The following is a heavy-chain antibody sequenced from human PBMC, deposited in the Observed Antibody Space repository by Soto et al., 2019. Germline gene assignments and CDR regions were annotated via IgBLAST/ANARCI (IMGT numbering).Heavy chain of an antibody. J-gene: IGHJ3*01. CDR3: AKDYFDGSASYGFEF. CDR2: INPNSGGA. D-gene: IGHD3-9*01. Sequence: QVHLVQSGAEVKKPGASVKVSCKASGYTFTGHYIHWVRQAPGLGLEWMGWINPNSGGATIAQKFTGWVTITRDISISTTYMEMSRLRSDDTAVYYCAKDYFDGSASYGFEFWGQGTMVTVAS. V-gene: IGHV1-2*04. CDR1: GYTFTGHY.